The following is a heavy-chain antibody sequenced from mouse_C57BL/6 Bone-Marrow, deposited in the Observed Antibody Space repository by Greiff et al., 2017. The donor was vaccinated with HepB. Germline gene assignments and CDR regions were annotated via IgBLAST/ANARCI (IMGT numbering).Heavy chain of an antibody. CDR3: TRWDYFDY. D-gene: IGHD1-1*02. CDR1: GFNIKDDY. V-gene: IGHV14-4*01. Sequence: VQLKESGAELVRPGASVKLSCTASGFNIKDDYMHWVKQRPEQGLEWIGWIDPENGDTEYASKFQGKATITADTSSNTAYLQLSSLTSEDTAVYYCTRWDYFDYWGQGTTLTVSS. J-gene: IGHJ2*01. CDR2: IDPENGDT.